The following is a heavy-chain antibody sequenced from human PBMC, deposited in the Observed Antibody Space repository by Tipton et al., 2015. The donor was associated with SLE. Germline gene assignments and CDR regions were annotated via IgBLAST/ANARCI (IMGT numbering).Heavy chain of an antibody. CDR3: ARPRFCSNDVCSSGGFDV. V-gene: IGHV4-39*01. CDR1: GATISRSINY. D-gene: IGHD2-8*01. J-gene: IGHJ3*01. Sequence: GLVKPSETLSLSCDVSGATISRSINYWGWIRQAPGKGLEWIGSMYISGSSYYNPSLKSRVTISVDMSKNQFSLRLSSVTAADTAVYYCARPRFCSNDVCSSGGFDVWGQGTMVTVSS. CDR2: MYISGSS.